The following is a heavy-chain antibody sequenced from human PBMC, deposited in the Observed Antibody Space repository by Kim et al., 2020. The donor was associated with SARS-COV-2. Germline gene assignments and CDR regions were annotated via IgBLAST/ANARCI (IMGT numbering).Heavy chain of an antibody. CDR2: IYYSGST. CDR1: GGSISSYY. Sequence: SETLSLTCTVSGGSISSYYWSWIRQPPGKGLEWIGYIYYSGSTNYNPSLKSRVTISVDTSKNQFSLKLSSVTAADTAVYYCARQRGYSGYDSYYFDYWGQGTLVTVSS. V-gene: IGHV4-59*01. J-gene: IGHJ4*02. D-gene: IGHD5-12*01. CDR3: ARQRGYSGYDSYYFDY.